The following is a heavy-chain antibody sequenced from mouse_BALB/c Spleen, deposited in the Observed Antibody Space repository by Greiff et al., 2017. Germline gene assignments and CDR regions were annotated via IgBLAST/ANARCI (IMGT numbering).Heavy chain of an antibody. J-gene: IGHJ4*01. CDR3: ARDGTGYAMDY. V-gene: IGHV3-6*02. CDR1: GYSITSGYY. Sequence: EVQRVESGPGLVKPSQSLSLTCSVTGYSITSGYYWNWIRQFPGNKLEWMGYISYDGSNNYNPSLKNRISITRDTSKNQFFLKLNSVTTEDTATYYCARDGTGYAMDYWGQGTSVTVSS. D-gene: IGHD4-1*01. CDR2: ISYDGSN.